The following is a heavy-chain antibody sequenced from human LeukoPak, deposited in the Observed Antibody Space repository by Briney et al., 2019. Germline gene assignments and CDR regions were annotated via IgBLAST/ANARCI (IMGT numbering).Heavy chain of an antibody. CDR1: GGSISSYY. J-gene: IGHJ4*02. Sequence: PSETLSLTCTVSGGSISSYYWSWIRQPPGKGLEWIGYIYYSGSTNYNPSLKSRVTISVDTSKNQFSLKLSSVTAADTAVYYCARVSYYDSSGYGGIDYRGQGTLVTVSS. V-gene: IGHV4-59*01. CDR3: ARVSYYDSSGYGGIDY. CDR2: IYYSGST. D-gene: IGHD3-22*01.